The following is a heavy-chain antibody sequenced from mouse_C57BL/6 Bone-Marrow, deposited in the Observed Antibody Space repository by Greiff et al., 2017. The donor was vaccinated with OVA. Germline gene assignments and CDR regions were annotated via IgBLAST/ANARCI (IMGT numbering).Heavy chain of an antibody. Sequence: QVQLQQPGAELVMPGASVKLSCKASGYTFTSYWMHWVKQRPGQGLEWIGEIDPSDSYTNYNQKFKGKSTLTVDKSSSTAYMQLSSLTSEDSAVYNCAKWATTVVEGAYAMDYWGQGTSVTVSS. J-gene: IGHJ4*01. D-gene: IGHD1-1*01. CDR1: GYTFTSYW. CDR3: AKWATTVVEGAYAMDY. V-gene: IGHV1-69*01. CDR2: IDPSDSYT.